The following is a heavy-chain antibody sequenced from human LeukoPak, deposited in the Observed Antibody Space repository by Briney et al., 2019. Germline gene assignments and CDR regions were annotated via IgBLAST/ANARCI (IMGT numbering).Heavy chain of an antibody. CDR2: INGSGSST. CDR1: GFTFSSHA. CDR3: ARDFWDDFEYFDL. Sequence: GGSLRLSCAASGFTFSSHAMSWVRQAPGKGLEWVSAINGSGSSTYYADSVKGWVSISRDNSKNTLYLQMNSLRVEDTALYYCARDFWDDFEYFDLWGRGTLVTVSS. J-gene: IGHJ2*01. D-gene: IGHD3-3*01. V-gene: IGHV3-23*01.